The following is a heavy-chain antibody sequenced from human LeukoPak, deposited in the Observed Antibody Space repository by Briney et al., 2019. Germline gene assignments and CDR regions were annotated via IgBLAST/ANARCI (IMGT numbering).Heavy chain of an antibody. CDR1: GFTFSNDA. V-gene: IGHV3-30*01. CDR2: ISYDGRNQ. D-gene: IGHD3-3*01. Sequence: PGGSLRLSCAASGFTFSNDAMLWVRQPPGKGLEWVAVISYDGRNQYYVDSVKGRFTISRDNSKNMLYLQMNSLRAEDTAVYYCARGPSIYDFNYMDVWGRGTTVTVSS. CDR3: ARGPSIYDFNYMDV. J-gene: IGHJ6*03.